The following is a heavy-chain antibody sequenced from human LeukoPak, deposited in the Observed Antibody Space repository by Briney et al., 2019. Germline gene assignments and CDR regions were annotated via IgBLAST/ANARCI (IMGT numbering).Heavy chain of an antibody. CDR2: IWYDGSNK. Sequence: GGSLRLSCAASGFTFSSYGMHWVRQAPGKGLEWVAVIWYDGSNKYYADSVKGRFTISRDNSKNTLYLQMNSLRAEDTAVYYCARDPVLRDGYNLGLYYYYGMDVWGQGTTVTVSS. J-gene: IGHJ6*02. D-gene: IGHD5-24*01. CDR3: ARDPVLRDGYNLGLYYYYGMDV. CDR1: GFTFSSYG. V-gene: IGHV3-33*01.